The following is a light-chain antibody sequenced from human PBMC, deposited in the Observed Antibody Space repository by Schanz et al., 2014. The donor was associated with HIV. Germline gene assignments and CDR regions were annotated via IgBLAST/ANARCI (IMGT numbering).Light chain of an antibody. CDR1: SSDVGGYNY. Sequence: QSALTQPASVSGSPGQSITISCTGTSSDVGGYNYVSWYQQHPGKAPKLMIYEGTKRPSGVSNRFSGSKSGNTASLTISGLQVEDEADYYCTSYTSSTWVFGGGTKLTVL. V-gene: IGLV2-14*01. CDR3: TSYTSSTWV. CDR2: EGT. J-gene: IGLJ3*02.